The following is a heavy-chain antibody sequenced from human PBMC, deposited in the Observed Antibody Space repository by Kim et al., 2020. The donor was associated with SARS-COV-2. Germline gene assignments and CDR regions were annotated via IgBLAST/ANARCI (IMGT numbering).Heavy chain of an antibody. Sequence: QGGSTDFNPSLKSRITMSVDTSKNQFTLKLRSVTAADTAVYYCAAGAPGHWGQGTLVTVSS. CDR3: AAGAPGH. V-gene: IGHV4-34*01. J-gene: IGHJ1*01. CDR2: QGGST.